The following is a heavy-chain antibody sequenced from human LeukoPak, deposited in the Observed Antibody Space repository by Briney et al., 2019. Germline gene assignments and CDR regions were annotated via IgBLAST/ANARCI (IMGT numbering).Heavy chain of an antibody. CDR3: ARAHKAAAGTYYFDY. J-gene: IGHJ4*02. CDR2: MNPNSGNT. CDR1: GYTFTSYD. Sequence: ASVKVSCKASGYTFTSYDINWVRQATGQGLEWMGWMNPNSGNTGYAQKFQGRVTMTKNTSISTAYMELSSLRSEDTAVYYCARAHKAAAGTYYFDYWGQGTLVTVSS. V-gene: IGHV1-8*01. D-gene: IGHD6-13*01.